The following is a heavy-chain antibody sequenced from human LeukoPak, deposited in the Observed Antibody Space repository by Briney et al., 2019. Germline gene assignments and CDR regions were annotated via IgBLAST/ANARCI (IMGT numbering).Heavy chain of an antibody. CDR2: MNPNSGNT. CDR3: ARGSYWAAGIDTPRYYYYMDV. CDR1: GYTFTSYD. V-gene: IGHV1-8*01. D-gene: IGHD6-13*01. Sequence: GASVKVSCKASGYTFTSYDINWVRQATGQGLEWMGWMNPNSGNTGYAQRFQGRVTMTRNTSISTAYMELSSLRSEDTAVYYCARGSYWAAGIDTPRYYYYMDVWGKGTTVTVSS. J-gene: IGHJ6*03.